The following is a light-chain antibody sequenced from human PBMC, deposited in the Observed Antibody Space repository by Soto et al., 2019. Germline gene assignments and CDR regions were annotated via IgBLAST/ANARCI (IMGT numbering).Light chain of an antibody. V-gene: IGKV4-1*01. CDR1: QSVLYSPNNKNY. J-gene: IGKJ4*01. Sequence: DIVMTQSPDSLAVSLGERATIDCKSSQSVLYSPNNKNYLAWYQQKAGQPPRLLIYWASTRESGVPDRFSGSGSGTDFTLTISILQAEDVAVYYCQQYYNTPLTFGGGTKVEIK. CDR2: WAS. CDR3: QQYYNTPLT.